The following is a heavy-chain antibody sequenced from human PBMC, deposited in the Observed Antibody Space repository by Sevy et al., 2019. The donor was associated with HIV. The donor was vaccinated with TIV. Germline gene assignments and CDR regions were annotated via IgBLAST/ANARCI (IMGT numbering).Heavy chain of an antibody. D-gene: IGHD3-22*01. J-gene: IGHJ4*02. Sequence: GGSLRLSCAVSGFTFNNAWMNWVRQAPGKGLQWVGVIKSNIDGEKKDYAAPVKGIITISRDDTKNTLYLQMNRRKIEDTAVYYCATAPGYYDSAPFDYWGPGTLVTVSS. CDR2: IKSNIDGEKK. CDR1: GFTFNNAW. V-gene: IGHV3-15*01. CDR3: ATAPGYYDSAPFDY.